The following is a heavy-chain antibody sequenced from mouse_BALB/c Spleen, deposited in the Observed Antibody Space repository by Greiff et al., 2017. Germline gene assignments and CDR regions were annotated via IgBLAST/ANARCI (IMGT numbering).Heavy chain of an antibody. D-gene: IGHD2-2*01. CDR1: GYTFTSYT. CDR3: ARIYYGYDAGYYYAMDY. J-gene: IGHJ4*01. V-gene: IGHV1-4*01. CDR2: INPSSGYT. Sequence: QVQLKQSGAELARPGASVKMSRKASGYTFTSYTMHWVKQRPGQGLEWIGYINPSSGYTNYNQKFKDKATLTADKSSSTAYMQLSSLTSEDSAVYYCARIYYGYDAGYYYAMDYWGQGTSVTVSS.